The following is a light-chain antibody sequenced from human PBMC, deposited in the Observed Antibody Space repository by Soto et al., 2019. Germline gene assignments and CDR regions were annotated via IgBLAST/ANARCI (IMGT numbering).Light chain of an antibody. CDR2: EVN. Sequence: QSALTQPPSASGSPGQSITISCTGTSSDVGVYNSVSWYQQHPGRAPKLLIFEVNKRPSGVPDRFSASTSDNTASLTVSGLQAEDEDNYYCTSSAGSRNLVFGEGTKLTVL. CDR3: TSSAGSRNLV. J-gene: IGLJ3*02. V-gene: IGLV2-8*01. CDR1: SSDVGVYNS.